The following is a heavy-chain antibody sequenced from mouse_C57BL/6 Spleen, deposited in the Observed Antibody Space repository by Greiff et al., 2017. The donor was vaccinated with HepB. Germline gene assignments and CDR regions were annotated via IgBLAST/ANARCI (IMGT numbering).Heavy chain of an antibody. J-gene: IGHJ2*01. D-gene: IGHD1-1*01. CDR1: GYSITSGYY. Sequence: EVKLMESGPGLVKPSQSLSLTCSVTGYSITSGYYWNWIRQFPGNKLEWMGYISYDGSNNYNPSLKNRISITRDTSKNQFFLKLNSVTTEDTATYYCARAGITTVVFDYWGQGTTLTVSS. V-gene: IGHV3-6*01. CDR3: ARAGITTVVFDY. CDR2: ISYDGSN.